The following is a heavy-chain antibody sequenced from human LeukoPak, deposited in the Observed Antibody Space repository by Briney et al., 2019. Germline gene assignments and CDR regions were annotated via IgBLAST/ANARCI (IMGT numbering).Heavy chain of an antibody. Sequence: PSETLSLTCTVSGGSISSYYWSWIRQPAGKGLEWIGRIYTSGSANYNPSLKSRVTMSVDTSKNQFSLKLSSVTAADTAVYYCARDAYSTYCSSTSCYDYYTTVWTSGAKGPRSPSP. D-gene: IGHD2-2*01. CDR2: IYTSGSA. V-gene: IGHV4-4*07. CDR3: ARDAYSTYCSSTSCYDYYTTVWTS. CDR1: GGSISSYY. J-gene: IGHJ6*02.